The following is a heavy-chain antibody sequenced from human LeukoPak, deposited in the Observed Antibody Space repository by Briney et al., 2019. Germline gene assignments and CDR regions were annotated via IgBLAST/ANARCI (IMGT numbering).Heavy chain of an antibody. CDR1: GYTFSTFY. D-gene: IGHD3/OR15-3a*01. CDR2: INPKSGDT. J-gene: IGHJ4*02. V-gene: IGHV1-2*02. Sequence: ASVKVSCKDSGYTFSTFYVHGVRQAPGQGLEWMGWINPKSGDTNYAQKFQGRVTMTRDTSINTAYMELTRLRSEDTAMYYCATERQEGDWDSLDYWGQGTLVTVSS. CDR3: ATERQEGDWDSLDY.